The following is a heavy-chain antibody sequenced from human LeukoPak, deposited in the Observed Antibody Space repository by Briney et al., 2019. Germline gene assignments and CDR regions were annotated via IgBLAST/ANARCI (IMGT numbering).Heavy chain of an antibody. Sequence: SETLSLTCAVYGGSFSGYNWSWIRQPPGKGLEWFGEINHSGSTNYNPSLKSRVTISVDTSKNQFSLKLSSVTAADTAVYYCARGIAAAEFGWFDPWGQGTLVTVSS. CDR1: GGSFSGYN. CDR3: ARGIAAAEFGWFDP. D-gene: IGHD6-13*01. V-gene: IGHV4-34*01. CDR2: INHSGST. J-gene: IGHJ5*02.